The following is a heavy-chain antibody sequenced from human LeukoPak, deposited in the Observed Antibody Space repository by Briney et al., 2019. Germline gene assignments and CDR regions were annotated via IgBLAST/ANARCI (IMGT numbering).Heavy chain of an antibody. V-gene: IGHV3-23*01. Sequence: GGSLRLSCAASGFTFSSSAMSWVRQAPGKGLEWVSSISGSGSGGSTYYADSVKGRFTISRDNSKNTLYLQMNSLRAEDTAVYYCAKSGYNRFDFWGQGTLVTVSS. CDR3: AKSGYNRFDF. CDR1: GFTFSSSA. CDR2: ISGSGSGGST. J-gene: IGHJ4*02. D-gene: IGHD5-24*01.